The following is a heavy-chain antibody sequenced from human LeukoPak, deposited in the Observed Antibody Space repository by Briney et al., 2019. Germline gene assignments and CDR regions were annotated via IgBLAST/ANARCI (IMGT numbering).Heavy chain of an antibody. D-gene: IGHD3-16*01. J-gene: IGHJ4*02. CDR3: ARHRFGHLFDS. CDR2: VSQTGHT. CDR1: GDSVSGYY. Sequence: PSDTLSLTCSVSGDSVSGYYWSWIWPPPGKGREWIGYVSQTGHTHYSPSLKRRVTVSLDTSRNKVSLRVSSVTAADTAVYYCARHRFGHLFDSWGQGTQVVVSS. V-gene: IGHV4-59*02.